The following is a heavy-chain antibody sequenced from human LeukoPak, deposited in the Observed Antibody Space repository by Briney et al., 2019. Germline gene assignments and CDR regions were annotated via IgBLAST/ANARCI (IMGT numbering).Heavy chain of an antibody. V-gene: IGHV4-34*01. CDR3: ARHTHCRVTMVRGVRFYMDV. CDR1: GGSFSGYY. Sequence: SETLSLTCAVYGGSFSGYYWSWIRQPPGKGLEWIGEINHSGSTNYNPSLKSRVTISVDTSKNQFSLKLSSVTAADTAVYYCARHTHCRVTMVRGVRFYMDVWGKGTTVTISS. D-gene: IGHD3-10*01. J-gene: IGHJ6*03. CDR2: INHSGST.